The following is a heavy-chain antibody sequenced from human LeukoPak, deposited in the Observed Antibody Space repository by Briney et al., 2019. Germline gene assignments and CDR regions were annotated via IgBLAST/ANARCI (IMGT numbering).Heavy chain of an antibody. CDR2: IYYSGST. Sequence: SETLSLTCTVSGGSISSSSYYWGWIRQPPGKGLEWIGSIYYSGSTYYNPSLKSRVAISVDTSKNQFSLKLSSVTAADTAVYYCARIVGASDYWGQGTLVTVSS. J-gene: IGHJ4*02. CDR1: GGSISSSSYY. D-gene: IGHD1-26*01. V-gene: IGHV4-39*01. CDR3: ARIVGASDY.